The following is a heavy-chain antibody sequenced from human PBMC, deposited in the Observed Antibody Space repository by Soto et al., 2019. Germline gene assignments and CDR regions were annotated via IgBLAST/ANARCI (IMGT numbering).Heavy chain of an antibody. CDR1: GFTFDNYA. CDR2: LSWSSDII. CDR3: ARDRGSSGWYGMDV. V-gene: IGHV3-9*01. J-gene: IGHJ6*02. D-gene: IGHD6-19*01. Sequence: EVQLVESGGGLVQPGRSLRLSCAASGFTFDNYAMHWVRQAPGKGLEWVSGLSWSSDIIGYADSVKGRFSISRDNGKNSMYLQMNSLRAEDTALYYCARDRGSSGWYGMDVLGQGTTVTVSS.